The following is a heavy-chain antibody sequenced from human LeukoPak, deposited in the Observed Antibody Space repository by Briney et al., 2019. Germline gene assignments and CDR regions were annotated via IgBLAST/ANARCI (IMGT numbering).Heavy chain of an antibody. CDR3: ARDGFYCSGSDCSKGRWYSHYYMDV. D-gene: IGHD5-12*01. V-gene: IGHV4-61*02. J-gene: IGHJ6*03. CDR2: IYASGNT. CDR1: GASINSGSYY. Sequence: SETLSLTCTLSGASINSGSYYWTWIRQPAGKGLEWIGRIYASGNTDYSPSLKSRLTISLDTSKNQFSLRLSSVTAADTAVYYCARDGFYCSGSDCSKGRWYSHYYMDVWGKGTTVTVSS.